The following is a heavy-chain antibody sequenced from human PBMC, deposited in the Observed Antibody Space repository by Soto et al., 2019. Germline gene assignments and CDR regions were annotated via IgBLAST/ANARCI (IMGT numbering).Heavy chain of an antibody. CDR1: GGSISSGCYY. D-gene: IGHD5-12*01. CDR2: IYYSGST. V-gene: IGHV4-31*03. CDR3: ARDLGSGYDSFPRAFDI. J-gene: IGHJ3*02. Sequence: PSETISLTCTVSGGSISSGCYYWSWIRQHPGKGLEWIGYIYYSGSTYYNPSLKSRVTISVDTSKSQFSLKLSSVTAADTAVYYCARDLGSGYDSFPRAFDIWGQGTMVTVSS.